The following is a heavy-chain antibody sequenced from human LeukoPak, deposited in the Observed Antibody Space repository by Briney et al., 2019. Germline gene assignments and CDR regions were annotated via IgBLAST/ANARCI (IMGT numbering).Heavy chain of an antibody. J-gene: IGHJ4*02. V-gene: IGHV3-21*01. CDR1: GFTSISYN. CDR2: ISSSSTYI. Sequence: KPGGSLRLSCAASGFTSISYNMNWVRQAPGKGLEWVSSISSSSTYIYYADSVKGRFTISRDNAKNSLYLQMNSLRAEDTAVYYCARDPPSFALWGQGTLVTVSS. D-gene: IGHD3-3*02. CDR3: ARDPPSFAL.